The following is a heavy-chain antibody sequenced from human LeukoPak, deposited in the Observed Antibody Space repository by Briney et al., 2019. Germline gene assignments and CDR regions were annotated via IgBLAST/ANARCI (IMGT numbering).Heavy chain of an antibody. CDR2: ISGSGGST. Sequence: PGGSLRLSCAASGFTFSSYAMSWVRQAPGKGLEWVSAISGSGGSTYYADSVKGRFNISRDNSKNTLYLQMNSLRAEDTAVYYCAKGPGLIVVVVAAADAFDIWGQGTMVTVSS. V-gene: IGHV3-23*01. D-gene: IGHD2-15*01. J-gene: IGHJ3*02. CDR1: GFTFSSYA. CDR3: AKGPGLIVVVVAAADAFDI.